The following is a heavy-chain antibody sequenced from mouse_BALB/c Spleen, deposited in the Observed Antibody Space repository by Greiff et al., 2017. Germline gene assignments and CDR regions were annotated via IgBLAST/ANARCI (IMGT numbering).Heavy chain of an antibody. D-gene: IGHD2-1*01. CDR1: GFTFSSYT. CDR3: ARHPYGNYPFAY. CDR2: ISNGGGST. J-gene: IGHJ3*01. Sequence: EVKLMESGGGLVQPGGSLKLSCAASGFTFSSYTMSWVRQTPEKRLEWVAYISNGGGSTYYPDTVKGRFTISRDNAKNTLYLQMSSLKSEDTAMYYCARHPYGNYPFAYWGQGTLVTVSA. V-gene: IGHV5-12-2*01.